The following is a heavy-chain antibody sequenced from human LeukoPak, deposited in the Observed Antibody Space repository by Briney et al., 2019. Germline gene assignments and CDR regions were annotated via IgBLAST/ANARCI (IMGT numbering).Heavy chain of an antibody. D-gene: IGHD2-15*01. J-gene: IGHJ4*02. Sequence: SETLSLTCTVSGGSISTSDYNWGCIRQPPGKGLEWIGSINYSGNTYYNPSLKSRVTISVDTSKNQFSLKLSSVTAADTAVYYCARTGMVGAADYWGQGTLVTVSS. V-gene: IGHV4-39*01. CDR3: ARTGMVGAADY. CDR1: GGSISTSDYN. CDR2: INYSGNT.